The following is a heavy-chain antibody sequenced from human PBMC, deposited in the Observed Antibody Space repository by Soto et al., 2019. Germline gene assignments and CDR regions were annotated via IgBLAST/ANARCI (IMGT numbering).Heavy chain of an antibody. Sequence: PGGSLRLSCAASGFTFSSYAMSWVRQAPGKGLEWVSAISGGRGSTHYADSVKGRFTISRDNAKNSLYLQMNSLRAEDTAVYYCARDLNTVVTPQPPLGDWGQGTLVTVSS. D-gene: IGHD2-21*02. CDR1: GFTFSSYA. CDR2: ISGGRGST. J-gene: IGHJ4*02. V-gene: IGHV3-23*01. CDR3: ARDLNTVVTPQPPLGD.